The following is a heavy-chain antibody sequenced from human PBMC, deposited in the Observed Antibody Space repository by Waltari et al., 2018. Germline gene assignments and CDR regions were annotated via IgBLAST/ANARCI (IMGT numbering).Heavy chain of an antibody. D-gene: IGHD4-4*01. CDR1: GGSISSHY. CDR3: ARSTVTPRFDY. CDR2: IYYRGST. Sequence: QVQLQESGPGLVKPSATLSLTCTVSGGSISSHYWSWIRQPPGKGLEWIGYIYYRGSTNYNPSRKSRVTISVDTSKNQFSLKLSSVTAADTAVYYCARSTVTPRFDYGGQGTLVTVSS. V-gene: IGHV4-59*11. J-gene: IGHJ4*02.